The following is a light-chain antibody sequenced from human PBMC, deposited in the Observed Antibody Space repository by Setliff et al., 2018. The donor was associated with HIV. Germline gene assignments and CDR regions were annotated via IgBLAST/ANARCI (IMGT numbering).Light chain of an antibody. Sequence: QSALTQSASVSGSPGQSITISCTGTSSDVGSYNLVSWYQRHPGKAPKLLIYEGNKRPSGVSNRFYGSKSGNTASLIISGLQAEDEADYFCCSYAGSSPDVFGTGTKVTVL. J-gene: IGLJ1*01. CDR2: EGN. V-gene: IGLV2-23*01. CDR1: SSDVGSYNL. CDR3: CSYAGSSPDV.